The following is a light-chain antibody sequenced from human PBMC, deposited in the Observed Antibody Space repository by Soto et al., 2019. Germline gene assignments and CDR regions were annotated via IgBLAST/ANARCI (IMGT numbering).Light chain of an antibody. Sequence: QSVLTQPASVSGSPGQSITISCTGTSSDIGAYNYVSWYQQHPGKAPKLLIYEVTNRPSGVSDRFSGSKSGNTASLTISGLPAEDEANYYCNSHTPLSNRVFGTGTKVTVL. V-gene: IGLV2-14*01. CDR2: EVT. CDR1: SSDIGAYNY. CDR3: NSHTPLSNRV. J-gene: IGLJ1*01.